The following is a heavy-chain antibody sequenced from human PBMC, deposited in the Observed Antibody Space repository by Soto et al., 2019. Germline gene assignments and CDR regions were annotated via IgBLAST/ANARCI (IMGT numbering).Heavy chain of an antibody. Sequence: EVQLLESGGGLVQPGGSLRLSCAASGFTFSSYAMSWVRQAPGKGLEWVSAISGSGGDTYYADSVKGGFTISRDNSKNTLYLQMNSLRAEDTAVYYCAKLTRDSSSSWLFDYWGQGTLVTVSS. CDR2: ISGSGGDT. D-gene: IGHD6-6*01. CDR3: AKLTRDSSSSWLFDY. V-gene: IGHV3-23*01. J-gene: IGHJ4*02. CDR1: GFTFSSYA.